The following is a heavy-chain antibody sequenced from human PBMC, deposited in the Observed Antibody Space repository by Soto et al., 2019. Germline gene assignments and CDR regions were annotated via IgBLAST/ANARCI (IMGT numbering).Heavy chain of an antibody. CDR2: IYYSGST. Sequence: PSETLSLTCTVSVGSISIISYYGGWIRQPPGRGLEWIGSIYYSGSTYYNPSLKSRVTISVDTSKNQFSLKLSSVTAADTAVYYCARRDAGEGVGWFDPWGQGTLVTVSS. V-gene: IGHV4-39*01. J-gene: IGHJ5*02. D-gene: IGHD3-16*01. CDR1: VGSISIISYY. CDR3: ARRDAGEGVGWFDP.